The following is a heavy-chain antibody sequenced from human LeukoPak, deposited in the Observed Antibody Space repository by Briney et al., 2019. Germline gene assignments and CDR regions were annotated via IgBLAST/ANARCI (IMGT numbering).Heavy chain of an antibody. CDR3: ARDWYSSNWYIDGMDV. CDR2: ISSTGGTI. Sequence: GGSLRLPCEASGFTFNTYSLSWVRQAPGKGLEWISYISSTGGTIYYADSVKGRFAISRDNAENSVYLQMNSLRVEDTAVYYCARDWYSSNWYIDGMDVWGQGTTVTVSS. V-gene: IGHV3-48*01. CDR1: GFTFNTYS. D-gene: IGHD6-13*01. J-gene: IGHJ6*02.